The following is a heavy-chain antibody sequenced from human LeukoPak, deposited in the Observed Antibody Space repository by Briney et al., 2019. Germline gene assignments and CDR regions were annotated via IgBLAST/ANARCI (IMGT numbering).Heavy chain of an antibody. CDR1: GYTFTSYA. D-gene: IGHD3-10*02. V-gene: IGHV1-2*02. CDR3: ARPDYYVIGGGFDP. Sequence: ASVKVSCKASGYTFTSYAMNWVRQAPGQGLEWMGWINPNSGGTNYAQKFQGRVTMTRDTSISTAYMELSRLRSDDTAVYYCARPDYYVIGGGFDPWGQGTLVTVSS. CDR2: INPNSGGT. J-gene: IGHJ5*02.